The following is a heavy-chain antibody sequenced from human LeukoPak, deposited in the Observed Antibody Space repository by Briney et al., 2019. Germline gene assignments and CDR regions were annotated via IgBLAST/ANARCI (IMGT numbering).Heavy chain of an antibody. CDR2: INHSGST. CDR1: GFSFSRHW. J-gene: IGHJ4*02. D-gene: IGHD3-10*01. V-gene: IGHV4-34*01. Sequence: GSLRLSCAGSGFSFSRHWMSWIRQPPGKGLEWIGEINHSGSTNYNPSLKSRVTISVDTSKNQFSLKLSSVTAADTAVYYCARVVAGRMDYWGQGTLVTVSS. CDR3: ARVVAGRMDY.